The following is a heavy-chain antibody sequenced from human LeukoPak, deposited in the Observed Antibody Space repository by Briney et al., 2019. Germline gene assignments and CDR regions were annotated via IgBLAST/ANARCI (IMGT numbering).Heavy chain of an antibody. V-gene: IGHV3-23*01. CDR2: ISGSGGST. D-gene: IGHD3-22*01. J-gene: IGHJ3*02. Sequence: PGGSLRLSCAASGFTFSSYAMSWVRQAPGKGLEWISAISGSGGSTYYADSVKGRFTISRDNSKNTLYLQMNSLRAEDTAVYYCAKDWGYDSSGYYTAVAAFDIWGQGTMVTVSS. CDR3: AKDWGYDSSGYYTAVAAFDI. CDR1: GFTFSSYA.